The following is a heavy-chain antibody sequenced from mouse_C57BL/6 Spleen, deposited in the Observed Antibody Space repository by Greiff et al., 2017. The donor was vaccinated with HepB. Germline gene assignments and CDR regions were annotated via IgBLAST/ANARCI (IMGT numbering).Heavy chain of an antibody. D-gene: IGHD2-4*01. CDR1: GFTFSSYT. V-gene: IGHV5-9*01. CDR2: ISGGGGNT. CDR3: ARQGTYYDYDRGFAY. J-gene: IGHJ3*01. Sequence: EVNVVESGGGLVKPGGSLKLSCAASGFTFSSYTMSWVRQTPEKRLEWVATISGGGGNTYYPDSVKGRFTISRDNAKNTLYLQMSSLRSEDTALYYCARQGTYYDYDRGFAYWGQGTLVTVSA.